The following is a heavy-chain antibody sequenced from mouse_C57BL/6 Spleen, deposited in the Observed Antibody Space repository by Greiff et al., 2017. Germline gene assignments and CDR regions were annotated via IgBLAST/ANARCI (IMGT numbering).Heavy chain of an antibody. J-gene: IGHJ2*01. D-gene: IGHD4-1*01. CDR3: ARRFPINWVPFDY. CDR2: INPNNGGT. CDR1: GYTFTDYY. Sequence: EVQLQQSGPELVKPGASVKISCKASGYTFTDYYMNWVKQSHGKSLEWIGDINPNNGGTSYNQKFKGKATLTVDKSSSTAYMELRSLTSEDSAVYYCARRFPINWVPFDYWGQGTTLTVSS. V-gene: IGHV1-26*01.